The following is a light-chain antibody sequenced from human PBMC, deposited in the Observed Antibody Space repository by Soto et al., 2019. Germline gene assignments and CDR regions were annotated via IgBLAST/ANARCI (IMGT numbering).Light chain of an antibody. J-gene: IGLJ1*01. CDR3: CSYAGSYTVV. CDR2: DVK. CDR1: SSDVGGYNY. Sequence: QSVLTQPRSVSGSPGQSVTISCTGTSSDVGGYNYVSWYQQHPGRAPKVMIYDVKTRPSGVPNRFSGSKSGNTASLTISELQAEDEADYYCCSYAGSYTVVFGTGTKVTVL. V-gene: IGLV2-11*01.